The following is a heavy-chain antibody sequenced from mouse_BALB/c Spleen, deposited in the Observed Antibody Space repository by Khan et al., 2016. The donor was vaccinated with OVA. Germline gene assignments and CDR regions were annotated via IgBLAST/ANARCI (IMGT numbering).Heavy chain of an antibody. V-gene: IGHV1-87*01. J-gene: IGHJ2*01. Sequence: QMQLEQSGAELARPGASVKLSCTSSGYTFTNYWMQWVKQRPGQGLEWIGAIYPGDGDTRYTQKFKGKATLTADKSSSTAYMQLSSLASEDSAVYYCASYRDDYVDNWGQGTTLTVSS. D-gene: IGHD2-14*01. CDR1: GYTFTNYW. CDR2: IYPGDGDT. CDR3: ASYRDDYVDN.